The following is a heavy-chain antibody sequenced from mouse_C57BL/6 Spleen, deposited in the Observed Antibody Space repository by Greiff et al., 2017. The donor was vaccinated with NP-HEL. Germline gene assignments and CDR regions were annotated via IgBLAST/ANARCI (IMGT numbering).Heavy chain of an antibody. V-gene: IGHV1-9*01. CDR3: EKVLLLRDYYAMDY. D-gene: IGHD1-1*01. CDR1: GYTFTGYW. J-gene: IGHJ4*01. CDR2: ILPGSGST. Sequence: VQLVESGAELMKPGASVKLSCKATGYTFTGYWIEWVKQRPGHGLEWIGEILPGSGSTNNNEKFKGKATFTADTSSNTAYMQLSSLTTEDSAIYYCEKVLLLRDYYAMDYWGQGTSVTVSS.